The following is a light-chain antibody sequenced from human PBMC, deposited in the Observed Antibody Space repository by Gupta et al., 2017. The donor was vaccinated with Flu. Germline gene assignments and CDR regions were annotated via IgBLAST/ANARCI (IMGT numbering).Light chain of an antibody. J-gene: IGLJ2*01. Sequence: QSALTQPPSASASPGQSVTISCTGTSSDVGGYNYVSWYQQHPGKATKLIIYEVNKRPSGVPDRFAGSKSGKTACLTVSGLLAEEDADYYCCSYGRSKFFGGGTKLTGL. CDR3: CSYGRSKF. V-gene: IGLV2-8*01. CDR2: EVN. CDR1: SSDVGGYNY.